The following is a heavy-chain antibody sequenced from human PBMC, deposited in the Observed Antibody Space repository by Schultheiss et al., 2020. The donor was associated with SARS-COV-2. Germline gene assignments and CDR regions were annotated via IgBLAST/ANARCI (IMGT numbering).Heavy chain of an antibody. J-gene: IGHJ4*02. CDR2: INHSGST. CDR3: ARGNLYYGSGSYYNAN. D-gene: IGHD3-10*01. Sequence: SETLSLTCTVSGGSVSSGSYYWSWIRQPPGKGLEWIGEINHSGSTNYNPSLKSRVTISVDTSKNQFSLKLSSVTAADTAVYYCARGNLYYGSGSYYNANWGQGTLVTVSS. CDR1: GGSVSSGSYY. V-gene: IGHV4-39*07.